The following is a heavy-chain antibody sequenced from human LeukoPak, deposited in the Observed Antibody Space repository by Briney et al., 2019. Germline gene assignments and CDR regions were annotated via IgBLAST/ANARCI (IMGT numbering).Heavy chain of an antibody. D-gene: IGHD6-13*01. V-gene: IGHV3-30*02. CDR1: GFTFSSYG. J-gene: IGHJ4*02. Sequence: GGSLRLSCAASGFTFSSYGMHWVRQAPGKGLEWVAFIRYDGSNKYYADSVKGRFTISRDNSKNTLYLQMNSLRAEDTAVYYCAKDSNTAIAAAGMDYWGQGTLVTVSS. CDR2: IRYDGSNK. CDR3: AKDSNTAIAAAGMDY.